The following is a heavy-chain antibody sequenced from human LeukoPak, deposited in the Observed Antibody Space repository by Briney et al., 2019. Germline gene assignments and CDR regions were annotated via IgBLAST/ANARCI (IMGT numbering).Heavy chain of an antibody. J-gene: IGHJ4*02. V-gene: IGHV1-18*01. CDR1: GYTFTSYG. Sequence: GASVKVSCKASGYTFTSYGISWVRQAPGQGLEWMGWISAYNGNTNYAQKLQGRVTMTTDTSTSTAYMELRSLRSDDTAVYYCARDFYGDYIWEYGYWGQGTLVTVSS. CDR2: ISAYNGNT. D-gene: IGHD4-17*01. CDR3: ARDFYGDYIWEYGY.